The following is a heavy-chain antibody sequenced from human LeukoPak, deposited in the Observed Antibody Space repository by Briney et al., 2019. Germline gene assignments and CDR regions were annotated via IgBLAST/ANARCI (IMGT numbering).Heavy chain of an antibody. D-gene: IGHD3-10*01. CDR1: GFTFSDYY. J-gene: IGHJ4*02. CDR2: ISSSSSYT. CDR3: ARVPYYYGSESYYSGYYLDY. Sequence: GWSLRLSCAASGFTFSDYYMSWIRQAPGTGLEWVSYISSSSSYTNYADSVKCRFTISRDNAKNSLYLQMNSLRAEDTAVYYCARVPYYYGSESYYSGYYLDYWGQGTLVTVSS. V-gene: IGHV3-11*06.